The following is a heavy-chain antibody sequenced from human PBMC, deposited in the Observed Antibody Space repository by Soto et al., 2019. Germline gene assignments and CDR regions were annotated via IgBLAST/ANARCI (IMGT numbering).Heavy chain of an antibody. D-gene: IGHD4-17*01. Sequence: ASVKVSCKASGYTLSTYVISWVRQAPGQGLEWMGWSSTYNGNTNYAQKFQGRVSMTRDTTTSTVYMELRSLRSDDTAVYYCASETVTNPPPSSFPWGQGTLVTVSS. CDR1: GYTLSTYV. CDR2: SSTYNGNT. J-gene: IGHJ5*02. V-gene: IGHV1-18*01. CDR3: ASETVTNPPPSSFP.